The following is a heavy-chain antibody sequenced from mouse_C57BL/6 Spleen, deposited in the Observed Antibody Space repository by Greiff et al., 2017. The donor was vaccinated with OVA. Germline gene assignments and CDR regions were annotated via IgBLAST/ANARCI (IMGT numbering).Heavy chain of an antibody. Sequence: VQLQQSGPELVKPGASVKIPCKASGYTFTDYNMDWVKQSPGKSLEWIGEINPNNGGTIYNQKFKGKATLTVDKSSSTAYMELRSLTSEDAAVDYCARSGDGYYFDYWGQGTTLTVSS. V-gene: IGHV1-18*01. CDR3: ARSGDGYYFDY. CDR1: GYTFTDYN. J-gene: IGHJ2*01. CDR2: INPNNGGT. D-gene: IGHD2-3*01.